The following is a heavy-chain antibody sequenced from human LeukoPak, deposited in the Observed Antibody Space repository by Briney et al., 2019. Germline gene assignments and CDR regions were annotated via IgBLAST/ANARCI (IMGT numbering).Heavy chain of an antibody. CDR3: ARDPSRFAVAGVNSEYFQH. CDR1: GYTFTSYY. V-gene: IGHV7-4-1*02. D-gene: IGHD6-19*01. Sequence: ASVKVSCKASGYTFTSYYMHWVRQAPGQGLEWMGWINTNTGNPTYAQGFTGRFVFSLDTSVSTAYLQISSLKAEDTAVYYCARDPSRFAVAGVNSEYFQHWGQGTLVTVSS. J-gene: IGHJ1*01. CDR2: INTNTGNP.